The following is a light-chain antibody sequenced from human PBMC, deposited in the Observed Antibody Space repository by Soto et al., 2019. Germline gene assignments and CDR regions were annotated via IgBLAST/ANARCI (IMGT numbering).Light chain of an antibody. Sequence: QAVVTQAPSLTVSPGGTVTLTCGSSSGAVTSSHYTFWFQQKPGQAPRTLIYNATYKHSWTPARFSGSLLGGKAALPLSGAQPEDEADYYCVLSYSGPRPVFGGGTKLTVL. CDR3: VLSYSGPRPV. J-gene: IGLJ2*01. V-gene: IGLV7-46*01. CDR2: NAT. CDR1: SGAVTSSHY.